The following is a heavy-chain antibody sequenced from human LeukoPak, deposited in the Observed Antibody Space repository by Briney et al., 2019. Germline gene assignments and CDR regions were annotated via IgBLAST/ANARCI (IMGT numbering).Heavy chain of an antibody. Sequence: PSETLSLTCTASGYSISSGYYWGWIRQPPGKGLEWIGSIYHSGSTYYNPSLKSRVTISVDTSKNQFSLKLSSVTAADTAVYYCARDYTSVVPAANHFDYWGQGTLVTVSS. CDR1: GYSISSGYY. CDR3: ARDYTSVVPAANHFDY. J-gene: IGHJ4*02. D-gene: IGHD2-2*01. V-gene: IGHV4-38-2*02. CDR2: IYHSGST.